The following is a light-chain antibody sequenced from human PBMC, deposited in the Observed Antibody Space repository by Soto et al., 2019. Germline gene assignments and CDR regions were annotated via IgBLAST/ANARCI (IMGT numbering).Light chain of an antibody. J-gene: IGLJ1*01. V-gene: IGLV2-23*02. CDR1: SXDVGTYNL. CDR3: FSYAGAGTFV. CDR2: EVN. Sequence: QSVLTQPASVSGSPGXXXXXXXTGTSXDVGTYNLVSWFQQHPGKAPKLFIYEVNRRPSGVSDRLSGSKSANTASLTISGLQAEDEGDYYCFSYAGAGTFVFGSGTKLTVL.